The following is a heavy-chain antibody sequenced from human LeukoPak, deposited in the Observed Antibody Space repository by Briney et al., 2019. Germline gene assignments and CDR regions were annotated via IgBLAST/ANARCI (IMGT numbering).Heavy chain of an antibody. Sequence: GGSLRLSCAASGFTFDDYAMHWVRQAPGKGLEWVSGISWNSGSIGYADSVKGRFTISRDNAKNSLYLQMNSLRAEDTALYYCAKEGVVPAAFDYWGQGTLVTVSS. CDR2: ISWNSGSI. V-gene: IGHV3-9*01. CDR1: GFTFDDYA. J-gene: IGHJ4*02. CDR3: AKEGVVPAAFDY. D-gene: IGHD2-2*01.